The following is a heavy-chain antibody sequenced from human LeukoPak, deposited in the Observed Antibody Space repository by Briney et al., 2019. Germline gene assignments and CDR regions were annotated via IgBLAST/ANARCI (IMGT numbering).Heavy chain of an antibody. CDR2: ISSSGSTI. D-gene: IGHD3-22*01. CDR3: AREISMFYDSSESNWFDP. CDR1: GFTFSSYS. V-gene: IGHV3-48*04. J-gene: IGHJ5*02. Sequence: PGGSLRLSCAASGFTFSSYSMNWVRQAPGKGLEWVSYISSSGSTIYYANSVKGRFTISRDNAKNSLYLQMNSLRAEDTAVYYCAREISMFYDSSESNWFDPWGQGTLVTVSS.